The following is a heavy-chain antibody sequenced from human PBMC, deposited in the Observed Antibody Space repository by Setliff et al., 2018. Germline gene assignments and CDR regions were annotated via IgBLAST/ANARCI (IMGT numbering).Heavy chain of an antibody. V-gene: IGHV4-34*10. Sequence: PSETLSLTCTVYGGSFSDYYWGWVRQPPGKGLEWIGEINHSGSNEFYADSVKGRFTIFRDNSKNTLYLQMSSLRADDTAMYYCARDQFRNSGGLYSWGQGTLVTVSS. CDR3: ARDQFRNSGGLYS. CDR1: GGSFSDYY. D-gene: IGHD1-7*01. CDR2: INHSGSN. J-gene: IGHJ5*02.